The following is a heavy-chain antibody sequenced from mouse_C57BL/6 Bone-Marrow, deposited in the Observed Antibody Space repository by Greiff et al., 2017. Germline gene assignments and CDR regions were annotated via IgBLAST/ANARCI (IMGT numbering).Heavy chain of an antibody. D-gene: IGHD1-1*01. CDR1: GFSLSTSGMG. Sequence: QVTLKVSGPGILQSSQTLSLTCSFSGFSLSTSGMGVSWIRQPSGKGLEWLAHIYWDDDKRYNPSLKSRLTISKDTSRNQVLLKITSVDTADTATYYCARKGYYYGSSYAMDYWGQGTSVTVSS. CDR2: IYWDDDK. V-gene: IGHV8-12*01. J-gene: IGHJ4*01. CDR3: ARKGYYYGSSYAMDY.